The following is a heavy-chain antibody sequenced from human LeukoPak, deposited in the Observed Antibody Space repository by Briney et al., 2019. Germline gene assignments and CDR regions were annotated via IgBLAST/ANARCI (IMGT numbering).Heavy chain of an antibody. CDR2: IIPIFGTA. CDR3: AGSTLGYCSSTSCPGWFDP. V-gene: IGHV1-69*05. D-gene: IGHD2-2*01. J-gene: IGHJ5*02. Sequence: SVKVSCKASGGTFSSYAISWVRQAPGQGLEWMGGIIPIFGTANYAQKFQGRVTITTDESTSTAYMELSSLRSEDTAVYYCAGSTLGYCSSTSCPGWFDPWGQGTLVTVSS. CDR1: GGTFSSYA.